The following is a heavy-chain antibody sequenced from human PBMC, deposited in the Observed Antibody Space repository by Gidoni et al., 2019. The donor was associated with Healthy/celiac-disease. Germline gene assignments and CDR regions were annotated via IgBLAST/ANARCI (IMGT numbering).Heavy chain of an antibody. V-gene: IGHV1-18*01. CDR2: IRAYNGNT. CDR3: ARSGYYYGSGSSHYFDY. CDR1: GYTFTSYG. D-gene: IGHD3-10*01. J-gene: IGHJ4*02. Sequence: QVQLVQSGAEVKKPGASVKVSCKASGYTFTSYGNSWVRQAPGQGLEWMGWIRAYNGNTNYAQKLQGRVTMTTDTSTSTAYMELRSLRSDDTAVYYCARSGYYYGSGSSHYFDYWGQGTLVTVSS.